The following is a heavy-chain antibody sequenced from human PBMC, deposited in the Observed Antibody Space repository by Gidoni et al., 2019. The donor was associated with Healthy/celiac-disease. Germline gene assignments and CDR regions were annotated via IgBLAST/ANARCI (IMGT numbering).Heavy chain of an antibody. CDR2: IYTSGST. V-gene: IGHV4-61*02. CDR3: ARGTISEFDY. Sequence: QVQLQESGPGLVKPSQTLSLTCTVPGGSISSGSYYWSWIRQPAGKGLEWIGRIYTSGSTNYNPSLKSRVTISVDTSKNQFSLKLSSVTAADTAVYYCARGTISEFDYWGQGTLVTVSS. D-gene: IGHD3-3*02. CDR1: GGSISSGSYY. J-gene: IGHJ4*02.